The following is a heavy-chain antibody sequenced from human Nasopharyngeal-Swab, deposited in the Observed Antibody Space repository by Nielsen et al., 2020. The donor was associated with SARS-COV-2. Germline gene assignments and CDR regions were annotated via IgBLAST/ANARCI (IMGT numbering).Heavy chain of an antibody. Sequence: SETLSLTCAAYGGSFSGYSCTWIRQPPGKGLEWIGEINHSGSTYYNPSLKSRDTISVDTSKNQFSLKLNSVTAADTAVYYCARGQDAYYYMDVWGEGTTVTVSS. CDR1: GGSFSGYS. V-gene: IGHV4-34*01. CDR2: INHSGST. J-gene: IGHJ6*03. D-gene: IGHD2-15*01. CDR3: ARGQDAYYYMDV.